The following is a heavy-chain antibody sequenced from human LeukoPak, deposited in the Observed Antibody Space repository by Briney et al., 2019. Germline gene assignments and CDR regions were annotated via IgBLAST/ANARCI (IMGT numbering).Heavy chain of an antibody. D-gene: IGHD3-10*01. CDR3: ARVWFGESHFDY. J-gene: IGHJ4*02. Sequence: PGGSLRLSCAASGFTFSSYSMNWVRQAPGKGLEWVSYISHSSSTIYYADSVKGRFTISRDNAKKSLYLQMNSLRAEDTAVYYCARVWFGESHFDYWGQGTLVTVSS. V-gene: IGHV3-48*01. CDR1: GFTFSSYS. CDR2: ISHSSSTI.